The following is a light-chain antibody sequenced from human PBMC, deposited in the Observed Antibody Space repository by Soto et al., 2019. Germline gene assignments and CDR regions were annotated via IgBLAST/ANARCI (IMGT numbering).Light chain of an antibody. CDR3: SSFTSSITYV. J-gene: IGLJ1*01. Sequence: QSALTQPASVSGSPGQSIAISCTGTRSDVGAYNYVSWYQQHPGKAPKLMISEVTNRHSGVSERFSGSKSGNTASLTISGLQAEDEADYYCSSFTSSITYVFGTGTKVTVL. CDR2: EVT. V-gene: IGLV2-14*01. CDR1: RSDVGAYNY.